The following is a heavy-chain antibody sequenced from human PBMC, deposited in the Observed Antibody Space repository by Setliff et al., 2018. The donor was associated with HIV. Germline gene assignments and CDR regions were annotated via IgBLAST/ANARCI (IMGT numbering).Heavy chain of an antibody. V-gene: IGHV3-15*01. CDR1: GFSVSSNY. CDR3: TRDRWLGSDPDTFDI. J-gene: IGHJ3*02. Sequence: GESLKISCAASGFSVSSNYMSWVRPAPGKGLEWVGRIKSKIDGETTDYAAPVKGRITISRDDSKNTRSLQMNSLTAEDTAMYFCTRDRWLGSDPDTFDIWGQGTMVTVSS. CDR2: IKSKIDGETT. D-gene: IGHD3-10*01.